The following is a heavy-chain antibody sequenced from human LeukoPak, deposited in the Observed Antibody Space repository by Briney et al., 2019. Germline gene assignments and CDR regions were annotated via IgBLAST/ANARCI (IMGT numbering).Heavy chain of an antibody. D-gene: IGHD5-18*01. CDR1: GFIFSNYA. Sequence: GGSLRLSCAPSGFIFSNYAMSWVRQAPGKGLEWVSAISCSGGSTYYADSVKGRFTVSRDTSKNTLYLQMNSLRAEDTAVYYCASSGRGYSYGSETPFDYWGQGTLVTVSS. CDR3: ASSGRGYSYGSETPFDY. V-gene: IGHV3-23*01. CDR2: ISCSGGST. J-gene: IGHJ4*02.